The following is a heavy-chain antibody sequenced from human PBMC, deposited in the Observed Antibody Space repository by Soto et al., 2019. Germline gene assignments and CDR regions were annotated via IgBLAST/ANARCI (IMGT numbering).Heavy chain of an antibody. V-gene: IGHV3-30-3*01. Sequence: GGSLRLSCAASGFTFSSYAMHWVRQAPGKGLEWVAVISYDGSNKYYADSVKGRFTISRDNSKNTLYLQMNSLRAEDTAVYYCARVTPSGPKDYYYYGMDVWGQGTTVTVSS. CDR2: ISYDGSNK. J-gene: IGHJ6*02. D-gene: IGHD6-25*01. CDR1: GFTFSSYA. CDR3: ARVTPSGPKDYYYYGMDV.